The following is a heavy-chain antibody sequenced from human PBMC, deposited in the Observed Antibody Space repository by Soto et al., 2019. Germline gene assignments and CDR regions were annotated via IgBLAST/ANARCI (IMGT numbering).Heavy chain of an antibody. V-gene: IGHV3-21*01. CDR2: ISSSSSYI. J-gene: IGHJ4*02. Sequence: GGSLRLSCAASGFAFSSYSMNWVRQAPGKGLEWVSSISSSSSYIYYADSVKGRFTISRDNAKNSLYLQMNSLRAEDTAVYYCARDTRDYDFWSGYPPDYWGQGTLVTVSS. CDR3: ARDTRDYDFWSGYPPDY. D-gene: IGHD3-3*01. CDR1: GFAFSSYS.